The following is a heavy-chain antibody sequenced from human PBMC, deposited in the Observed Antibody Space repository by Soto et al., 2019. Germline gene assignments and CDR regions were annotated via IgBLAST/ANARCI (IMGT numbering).Heavy chain of an antibody. V-gene: IGHV1-3*01. CDR3: ARVSGWYYFDY. D-gene: IGHD6-19*01. J-gene: IGHJ4*02. CDR2: INAGNGNT. CDR1: GYTFTSYA. Sequence: QVQLVQSGAEVKKPGASVKVSCKASGYTFTSYAMHWVRQAPGQRLEWMGWINAGNGNTKYSQKFQGRVTITRYTTAITAYMELSSLRSEDTDVYYCARVSGWYYFDYWGQGTLVTVSS.